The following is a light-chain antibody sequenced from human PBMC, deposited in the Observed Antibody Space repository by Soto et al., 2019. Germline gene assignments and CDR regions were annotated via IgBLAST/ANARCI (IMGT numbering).Light chain of an antibody. CDR3: QQYDSYPHT. V-gene: IGKV1D-16*01. J-gene: IGKJ2*01. CDR1: QGISNW. CDR2: AAS. Sequence: DIQMTQSPSSVSASVGDRVTITCRASQGISNWLAWYQQKPGKAPKLLIYAASGLQRGVPSRFSGSGFGTEFTLTISSLQPDDFATYYCQQYDSYPHTFGQGTKVDIK.